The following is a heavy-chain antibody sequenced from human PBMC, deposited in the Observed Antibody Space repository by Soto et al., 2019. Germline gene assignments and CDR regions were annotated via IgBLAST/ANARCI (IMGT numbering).Heavy chain of an antibody. V-gene: IGHV3-7*01. CDR3: ARVRDIVVVLAALTDY. Sequence: EVQLVESGGGLVQPGGSLRLSCAASGFTFSSYWMSWVRQAPGKGLEWVANIKQDGSEKYYVDSVKGRFTISRDNAKNSLYLQMNSLRAEDTAVYYCARVRDIVVVLAALTDYWGQGTLVTVSS. CDR1: GFTFSSYW. J-gene: IGHJ4*02. CDR2: IKQDGSEK. D-gene: IGHD2-2*01.